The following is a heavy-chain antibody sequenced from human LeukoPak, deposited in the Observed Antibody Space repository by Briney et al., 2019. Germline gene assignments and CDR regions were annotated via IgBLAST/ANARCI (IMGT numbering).Heavy chain of an antibody. J-gene: IGHJ5*02. V-gene: IGHV4-4*07. CDR3: ARRVVRGVITNWFDP. D-gene: IGHD3-10*01. CDR1: GDSISSHY. CDR2: IYSSGTT. Sequence: SETLSLTCTVSGDSISSHYWSWIRQPAGEGPEWIGRIYSSGTTNYNPSLKSRLIMSLDTSKNQISLGLRSVTAADTAVYYCARRVVRGVITNWFDPWGQGTLVTVSS.